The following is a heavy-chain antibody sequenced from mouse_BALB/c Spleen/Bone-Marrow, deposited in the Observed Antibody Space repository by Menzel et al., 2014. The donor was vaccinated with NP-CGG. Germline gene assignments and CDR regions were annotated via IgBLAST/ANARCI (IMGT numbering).Heavy chain of an antibody. Sequence: QVQLQQPGAELVRPGASVKLSCKAPGYIFTSYWINWVKQRPGQGLEWIGNIYPSDSYTNYNQKFKDKATLTVDKSSSTAYMQLSSPTSEDSAVYYCTRWKLLYSMDYWGQGTSVTVSS. CDR1: GYIFTSYW. CDR2: IYPSDSYT. CDR3: TRWKLLYSMDY. J-gene: IGHJ4*01. V-gene: IGHV1-69*02.